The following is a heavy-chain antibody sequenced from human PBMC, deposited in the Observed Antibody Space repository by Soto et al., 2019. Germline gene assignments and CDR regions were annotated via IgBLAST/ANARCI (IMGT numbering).Heavy chain of an antibody. D-gene: IGHD6-13*01. J-gene: IGHJ5*02. CDR3: AKDSGITAAGSGGWFDP. CDR1: GFDFNTYG. V-gene: IGHV3-30*18. Sequence: QVQLVQSGGGVVQPGRSLRLSCAASGFDFNTYGLHWVRQAPGKGLEWVAGISFDGGNQYYADSVKGRFTISRDKSNNTLFLQMNRLGAEDTATYYCAKDSGITAAGSGGWFDPWGQGTLVIVSS. CDR2: ISFDGGNQ.